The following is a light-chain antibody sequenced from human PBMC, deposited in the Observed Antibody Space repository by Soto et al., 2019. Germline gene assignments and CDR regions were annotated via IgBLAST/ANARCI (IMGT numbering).Light chain of an antibody. Sequence: DIQMTQSPYSLSASDGDRVTITCRASQNVRNYLNWYQKKSGEAPNLLIFAASTLQSGVPSRFTGSGAETEFTLTISSLQPEDFATYYCQESYTRAFGQGTVVEI. J-gene: IGKJ1*01. CDR2: AAS. V-gene: IGKV1-39*01. CDR3: QESYTRA. CDR1: QNVRNY.